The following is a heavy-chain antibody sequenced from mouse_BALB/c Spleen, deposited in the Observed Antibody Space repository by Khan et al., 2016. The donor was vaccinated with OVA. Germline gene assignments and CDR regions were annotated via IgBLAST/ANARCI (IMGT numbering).Heavy chain of an antibody. CDR2: ILPGSGST. V-gene: IGHV1-9*01. D-gene: IGHD2-1*01. CDR1: GYTFSSYW. Sequence: QVQLKESGAELMKPGASVKISCKATGYTFSSYWIEWVKQRPGHGLEWIGEILPGSGSTNYNEKFKGKATFTADTSSNTAYMQLSSLTSEDSAVCYCARYGGNYRAWFAYWGQGTLVTVSA. J-gene: IGHJ3*01. CDR3: ARYGGNYRAWFAY.